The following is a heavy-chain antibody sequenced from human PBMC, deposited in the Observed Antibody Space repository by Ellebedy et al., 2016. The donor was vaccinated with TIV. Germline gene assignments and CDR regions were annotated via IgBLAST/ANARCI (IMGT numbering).Heavy chain of an antibody. CDR2: IDTGDST. Sequence: PGGSLRLSCAASGFSVSSNYVSWVRQAPGKGLEWVSYIDTGDSTYHADSVKGRFTISIDNSKNTVSLQMNSLRVEDTAVYYCARSRGVSYWGQGTLVTVSS. J-gene: IGHJ4*02. D-gene: IGHD2-8*01. V-gene: IGHV3-53*01. CDR1: GFSVSSNY. CDR3: ARSRGVSY.